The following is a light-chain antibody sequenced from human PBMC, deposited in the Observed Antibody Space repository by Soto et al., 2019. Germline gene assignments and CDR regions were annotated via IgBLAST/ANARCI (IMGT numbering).Light chain of an antibody. J-gene: IGKJ4*01. V-gene: IGKV3-20*01. CDR2: GAS. CDR3: QHYGSSPLT. CDR1: QSISATH. Sequence: IVLTQSPGTLSLSPGERATLSCRASQSISATHLAWYQQRPGQAPMLLLYGASSRATGIPDRFSGSGSGTDFTLTISRMEPEDFAVFYCQHYGSSPLTFGGGTKVEIK.